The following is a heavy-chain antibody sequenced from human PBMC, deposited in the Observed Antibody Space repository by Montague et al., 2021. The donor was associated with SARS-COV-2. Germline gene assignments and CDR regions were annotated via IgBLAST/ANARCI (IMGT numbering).Heavy chain of an antibody. J-gene: IGHJ4*02. CDR2: ISSDTLHT. Sequence: SLSLSFSTSGFTFSRNSMNWVRQAPGKGLEWVSTISSDTLHTFYAESVKGRFTISRDNVKNELYLQMNSLRAEDMAVYYCARGGEIDVWAPFGHWGQGTLVTVSS. CDR3: ARGGEIDVWAPFGH. V-gene: IGHV3-21*01. D-gene: IGHD3-16*01. CDR1: GFTFSRNS.